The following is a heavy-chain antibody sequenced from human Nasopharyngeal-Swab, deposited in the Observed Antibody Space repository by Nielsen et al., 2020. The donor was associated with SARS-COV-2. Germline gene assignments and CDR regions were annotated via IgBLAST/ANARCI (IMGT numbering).Heavy chain of an antibody. V-gene: IGHV3-9*01. CDR3: ARDMSSSWYYYFGMDV. Sequence: SLKISCAASGFTFDDYAMHWVRQVPGKGLEWVSGLSWNSGSIGYADSVKGRFTISRDNAKKSLYLQMNSLRPEDTALYYCARDMSSSWYYYFGMDVLGQGTTVTVSS. J-gene: IGHJ6*02. D-gene: IGHD6-13*01. CDR1: GFTFDDYA. CDR2: LSWNSGSI.